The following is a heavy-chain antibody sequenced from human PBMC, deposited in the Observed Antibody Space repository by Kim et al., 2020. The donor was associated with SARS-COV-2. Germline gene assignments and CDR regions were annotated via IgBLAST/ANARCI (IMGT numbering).Heavy chain of an antibody. V-gene: IGHV3-23*03. CDR2: VYSGDGSST. CDR1: GFTLSSYA. D-gene: IGHD2-15*01. CDR3: AKDYCGGGNCYYVFDI. J-gene: IGHJ3*02. Sequence: GGSLRLSCEVSGFTLSSYAMSWVRQAPGKGLEWVSVVYSGDGSSTSYADSVKGRFTISRDKSKNTLYLQMNSLRAEDTAVYYCAKDYCGGGNCYYVFDI.